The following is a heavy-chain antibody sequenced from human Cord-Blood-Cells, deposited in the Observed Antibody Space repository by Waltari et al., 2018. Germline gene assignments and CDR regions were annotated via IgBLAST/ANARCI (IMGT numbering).Heavy chain of an antibody. D-gene: IGHD6-6*01. V-gene: IGHV3-30*18. CDR3: AKEHSSSSDY. CDR1: GFTFSSYG. CDR2: ISYDGSNK. Sequence: QVQLVESGGGVVQPGRSLRLSCAASGFTFSSYGMHWVRQAPGNGLEWVAVISYDGSNKYYADSVKGRFTISRDNSKNTLYLQMNSLRAEDTAVYYCAKEHSSSSDYWGQGTLVTVSS. J-gene: IGHJ4*02.